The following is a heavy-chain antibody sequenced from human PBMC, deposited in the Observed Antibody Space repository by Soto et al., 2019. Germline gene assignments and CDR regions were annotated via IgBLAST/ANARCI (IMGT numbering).Heavy chain of an antibody. CDR1: GGSISSSSYY. Sequence: SETLSLTCTVSGGSISSSSYYWGWIRQPPGKGLEWIGSIYYSGSTYYNPSLKSRVTISVDTSKNQFSLKLSSVTAADTAVYYCARRGVPAAKREEAYWFDPWGQGTLVTVSS. D-gene: IGHD2-2*01. CDR2: IYYSGST. J-gene: IGHJ5*02. V-gene: IGHV4-39*01. CDR3: ARRGVPAAKREEAYWFDP.